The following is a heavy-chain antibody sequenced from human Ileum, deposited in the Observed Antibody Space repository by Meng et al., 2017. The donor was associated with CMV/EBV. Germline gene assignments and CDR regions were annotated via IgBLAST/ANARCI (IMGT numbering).Heavy chain of an antibody. CDR1: GFTFTHYA. CDR2: ISADNSNI. V-gene: IGHV3-23*01. Sequence: GESLKISCVGSGFTFTHYAMSWVRQAPGKGPEWVSSISADNSNINYADSVKGRFTISRDNSKNTLYLQMASLRAEDTALYYCANSAGSWAHNYWGLGTLVTVSS. CDR3: ANSAGSWAHNY. J-gene: IGHJ4*02. D-gene: IGHD2-15*01.